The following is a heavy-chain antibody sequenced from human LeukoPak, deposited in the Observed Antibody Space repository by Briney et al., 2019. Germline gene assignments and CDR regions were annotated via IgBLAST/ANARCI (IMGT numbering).Heavy chain of an antibody. CDR3: ARGNVSSSWYPHDAFDI. D-gene: IGHD6-13*01. V-gene: IGHV1-2*02. CDR2: INPNSGGT. Sequence: ASVKVSCKASGYTFTGYYMHWVRQAPGQGLEWMGWINPNSGGTNYAQKFQGRVTMTRDTSISTAYMELSSLRSEDTAVYYCARGNVSSSWYPHDAFDIWGQGTMVTVSS. CDR1: GYTFTGYY. J-gene: IGHJ3*02.